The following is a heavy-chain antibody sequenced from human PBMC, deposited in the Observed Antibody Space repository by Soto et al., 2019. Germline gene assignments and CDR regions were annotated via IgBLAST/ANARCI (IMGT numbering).Heavy chain of an antibody. Sequence: QVQLVESGGGVVQPGRSLRLSCAASGFAFSSYGMFWVRQAPGKGLEWVALISYDGSNKYYADSVKGRFTVSRDNSKNTLYLQMNSLRAEDTAVYYCAKVAQCDPLITDYGVDVWGQGTTVTVSS. CDR2: ISYDGSNK. D-gene: IGHD2-21*02. CDR3: AKVAQCDPLITDYGVDV. CDR1: GFAFSSYG. J-gene: IGHJ6*02. V-gene: IGHV3-30*18.